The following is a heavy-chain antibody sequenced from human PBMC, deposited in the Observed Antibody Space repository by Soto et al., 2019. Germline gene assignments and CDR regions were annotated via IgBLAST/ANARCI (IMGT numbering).Heavy chain of an antibody. V-gene: IGHV1-18*01. D-gene: IGHD3-3*01. J-gene: IGHJ5*02. Sequence: ASVKVSCKASGYTFTSYGISWVLQAPGQGLEWMGWISAYNDNTNYAQKLQGRVTMTTDTSTSTAYMELRSLRSDDTAVYYCARALIFGVVIIGWFDPWGQGTLVTVSS. CDR2: ISAYNDNT. CDR1: GYTFTSYG. CDR3: ARALIFGVVIIGWFDP.